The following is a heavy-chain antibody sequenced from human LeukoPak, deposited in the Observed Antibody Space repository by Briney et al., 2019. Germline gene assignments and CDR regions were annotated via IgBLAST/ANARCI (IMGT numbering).Heavy chain of an antibody. Sequence: GGSLRLSCAASGFTFSSYDMSWVRQAPGKGLEWVSAISGSGGSTYYADSVKGRFTISRDKSKNTLYLQMNSLRAEDTAVYYCANDAHSGTYFDYWGQGTLVTVSS. CDR3: ANDAHSGTYFDY. CDR2: ISGSGGST. J-gene: IGHJ4*02. CDR1: GFTFSSYD. D-gene: IGHD1-26*01. V-gene: IGHV3-23*01.